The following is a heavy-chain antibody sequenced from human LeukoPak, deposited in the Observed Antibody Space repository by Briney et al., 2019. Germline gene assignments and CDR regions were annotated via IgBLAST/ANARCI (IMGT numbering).Heavy chain of an antibody. CDR1: GGSISSGGYY. D-gene: IGHD2-2*01. J-gene: IGHJ5*02. CDR3: ARFTGGVQGYCSSTSCYAGTTTGGWFDP. CDR2: IYYSGST. V-gene: IGHV4-31*03. Sequence: SETLSLTCTVSGGSISSGGYYWSWIRQPPGKGLEWIGYIYYSGSTYYNPSLKSRVTISVDTSKNQFSLKLSSVTAADTAVYYCARFTGGVQGYCSSTSCYAGTTTGGWFDPWGQGTLVTVSS.